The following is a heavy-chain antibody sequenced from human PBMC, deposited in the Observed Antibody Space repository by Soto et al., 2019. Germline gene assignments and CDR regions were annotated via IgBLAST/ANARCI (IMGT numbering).Heavy chain of an antibody. J-gene: IGHJ4*02. D-gene: IGHD1-26*01. V-gene: IGHV4-30-4*02. CDR1: GGSISSGNYY. CDR3: AGGPYSGAGRDY. Sequence: SETLSLTCTVSGGSISSGNYYWSWIRQPPGKVLEWIGFISYSGSTYYNASLKSRVTISVDTSKNQFSLKLSSVTAADTAVYYCAGGPYSGAGRDYWGQGTLVTVSS. CDR2: ISYSGST.